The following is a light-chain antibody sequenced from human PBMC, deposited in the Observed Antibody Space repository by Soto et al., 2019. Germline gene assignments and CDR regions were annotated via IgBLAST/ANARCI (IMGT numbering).Light chain of an antibody. Sequence: QSALTQPASVSGSPGQSITISCTGTSSDVGGYNYVSWYQQHPGKVPRLMIYEVSNRPSGLSNRFSGSKSGNTASLTISGLQAEYEADYYCSSYTSSNTWVFGGGTKLTPL. J-gene: IGLJ3*02. V-gene: IGLV2-14*01. CDR1: SSDVGGYNY. CDR3: SSYTSSNTWV. CDR2: EVS.